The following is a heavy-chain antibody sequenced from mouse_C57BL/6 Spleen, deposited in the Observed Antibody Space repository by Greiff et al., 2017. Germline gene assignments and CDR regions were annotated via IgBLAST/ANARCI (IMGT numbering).Heavy chain of an antibody. CDR1: GFTFSDYY. Sequence: DVMLVESEGGLVQPGSSMKLSCTASGFTFSDYYMAWVRQVPEKGLEWVANINYDGSSTYYLDSLKSRFIISRDNAKNILYLQMSSLKSEDTATYYCARVVYSNYEYWYFDVWGTGTTVTVSS. D-gene: IGHD2-5*01. CDR2: INYDGSST. V-gene: IGHV5-16*01. J-gene: IGHJ1*03. CDR3: ARVVYSNYEYWYFDV.